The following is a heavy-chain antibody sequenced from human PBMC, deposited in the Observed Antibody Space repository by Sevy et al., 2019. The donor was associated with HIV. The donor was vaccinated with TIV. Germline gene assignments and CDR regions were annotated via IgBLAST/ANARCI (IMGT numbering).Heavy chain of an antibody. Sequence: GGSLRLSCAASGFTFSNAWMSWVHQAPGKGLEWVGRIKSKTDGGTTDYAAPVKGRFTISRDDSKNTLYLQMNSLKNEGTAILYLTTGLEKPGLSALLDYWGQGTLVTVSS. V-gene: IGHV3-15*01. CDR1: GFTFSNAW. J-gene: IGHJ4*02. CDR3: TTGLEKPGLSALLDY. CDR2: IKSKTDGGTT. D-gene: IGHD1-1*01.